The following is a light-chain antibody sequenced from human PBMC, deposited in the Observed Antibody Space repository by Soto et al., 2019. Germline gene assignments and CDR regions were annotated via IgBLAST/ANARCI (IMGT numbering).Light chain of an antibody. CDR2: DAS. CDR3: QQYNSYST. V-gene: IGKV1-5*01. CDR1: QTISTW. Sequence: DIQMTQSPSTLSASLGDRVIITCRASQTISTWVAWYQHKTGKAPTLLIYDASSLESGVPSRFSGSGSGTEFTLTISSLQPDDFATYYCQQYNSYSTFGQGTKVDIK. J-gene: IGKJ1*01.